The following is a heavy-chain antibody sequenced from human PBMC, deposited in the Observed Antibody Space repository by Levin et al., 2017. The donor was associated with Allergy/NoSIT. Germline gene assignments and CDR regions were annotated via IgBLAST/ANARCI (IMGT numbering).Heavy chain of an antibody. J-gene: IGHJ4*02. V-gene: IGHV3-23*01. CDR2: ISGNGAST. CDR1: GFTLTTFS. CDR3: AKDGWGHLYFDS. Sequence: PGGSLRLSCAASGFTLTTFSMSWVRQAPGKGLEWVASISGNGASTYYADSVKGRFTISRNNSKSILFLQMTSLRAEATAVYYCAKDGWGHLYFDSWGQGSLVTVSS. D-gene: IGHD6-19*01.